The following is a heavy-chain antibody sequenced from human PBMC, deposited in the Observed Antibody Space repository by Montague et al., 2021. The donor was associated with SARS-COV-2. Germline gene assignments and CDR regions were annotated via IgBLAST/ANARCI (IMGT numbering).Heavy chain of an antibody. CDR3: SKDMKGVVRVGGIDS. Sequence: SLRLSCAASGFTFDDYAMHWVRQAPGKGLEWVSLISGDGCSTYYADSVKGRFTISRGNSKNSLYLQMSSLRTEDTALYYCSKDMKGVVRVGGIDSWGQGTMVNVSS. D-gene: IGHD3-10*01. CDR2: ISGDGCST. CDR1: GFTFDDYA. J-gene: IGHJ4*02. V-gene: IGHV3-43*02.